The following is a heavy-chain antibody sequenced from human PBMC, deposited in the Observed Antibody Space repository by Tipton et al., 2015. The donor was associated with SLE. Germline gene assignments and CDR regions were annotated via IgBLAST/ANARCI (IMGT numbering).Heavy chain of an antibody. D-gene: IGHD3-22*01. CDR1: GGSISSYH. J-gene: IGHJ4*02. Sequence: TLSLTCTVSGGSISSYHWSWIRQHPGKGLEWIGYVFSSGTTYYNPSLKGRLSLSLDTSQNQLSLKLSSVTSADTAVYYCARYFYDSSGVCLFDFWGQGTLVTVSS. CDR3: ARYFYDSSGVCLFDF. V-gene: IGHV4-31*03. CDR2: VFSSGTT.